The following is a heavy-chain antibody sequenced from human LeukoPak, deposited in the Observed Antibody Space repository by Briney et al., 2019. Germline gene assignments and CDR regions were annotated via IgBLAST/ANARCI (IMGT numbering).Heavy chain of an antibody. J-gene: IGHJ6*03. CDR3: ARDSCSGGSCYLSYYYMDV. Sequence: GGSLGLSCAASGFTFSDYYMSWIRQAPGKGLEWVSYISSSGSTIYYADSVKGRFTISRDNAKNSLYLQMNSLRAEDTAVYYCARDSCSGGSCYLSYYYMDVWGKGTTVTVSS. V-gene: IGHV3-11*01. CDR2: ISSSGSTI. CDR1: GFTFSDYY. D-gene: IGHD2-15*01.